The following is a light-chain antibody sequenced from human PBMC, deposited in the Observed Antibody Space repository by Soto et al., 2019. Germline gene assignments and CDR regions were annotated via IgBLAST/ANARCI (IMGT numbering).Light chain of an antibody. V-gene: IGKV2D-29*01. CDR3: MQSIQVPFS. CDR2: EVS. Sequence: DIVMTQTPLSLSVTPGQQASISCKSSQSLLHSDGKTYLYWYLQKSGQPPQHLIYEVSNRFSGVPERFSGSESGTDFILKISRVEDEDVGVYYYMQSIQVPFSFGPGTKVDIK. CDR1: QSLLHSDGKTY. J-gene: IGKJ3*01.